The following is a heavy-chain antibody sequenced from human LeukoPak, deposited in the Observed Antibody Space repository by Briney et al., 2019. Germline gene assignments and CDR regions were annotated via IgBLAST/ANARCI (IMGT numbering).Heavy chain of an antibody. CDR3: ARGGSSGFEYYFDY. CDR1: GFSFRSYA. V-gene: IGHV3-64*01. CDR2: ISSNGGST. D-gene: IGHD6-19*01. J-gene: IGHJ4*02. Sequence: PGGSLRLSCAASGFSFRSYAMHWVRQAPGKGLEYVSAISSNGGSTYYANSVKGRFTISRDNSKNTLYLQMGSLRAEDMAVYYCARGGSSGFEYYFDYWGQGTLATVSS.